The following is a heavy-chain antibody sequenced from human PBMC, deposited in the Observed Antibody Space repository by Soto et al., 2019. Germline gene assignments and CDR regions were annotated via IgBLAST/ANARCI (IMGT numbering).Heavy chain of an antibody. CDR3: AKTTVTTRRGAFDI. Sequence: GGSLRLSCAASGFTFSSYAMSWVRQAPGKGLEWVSDISSSGGSTYYADSVKGRFTISRHNSKNTLYLQMNSLRAEDTAVYYCAKTTVTTRRGAFDIWGQGTMVTVSS. V-gene: IGHV3-23*01. CDR2: ISSSGGST. J-gene: IGHJ3*02. D-gene: IGHD4-17*01. CDR1: GFTFSSYA.